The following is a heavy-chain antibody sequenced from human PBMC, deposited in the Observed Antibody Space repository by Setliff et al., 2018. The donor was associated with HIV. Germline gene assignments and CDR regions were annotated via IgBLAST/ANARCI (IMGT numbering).Heavy chain of an antibody. Sequence: ASVKVSCKASGGTFSSYAISWVRQAPGQGLEWMGGIIPIFNTANYAQKFQGRVTITADESTSTAYMELSSLRSEDTAVFYCARIVRPSYYYYYYMDVWGKGTTVTVTS. CDR2: IIPIFNTA. D-gene: IGHD3-10*02. J-gene: IGHJ6*03. CDR3: ARIVRPSYYYYYYMDV. CDR1: GGTFSSYA. V-gene: IGHV1-69*13.